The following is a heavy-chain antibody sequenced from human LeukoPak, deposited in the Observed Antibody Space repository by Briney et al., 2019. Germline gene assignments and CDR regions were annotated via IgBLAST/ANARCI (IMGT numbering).Heavy chain of an antibody. CDR1: GSTFSSYA. CDR3: AKGQLVDYGMDV. J-gene: IGHJ6*02. D-gene: IGHD2-15*01. CDR2: MSYDGDHK. V-gene: IGHV3-30*18. Sequence: GRSLRLSCAASGSTFSSYAVHWVRQAPGKGLEWVAVMSYDGDHKYYADSVKGRFTISRDNSKNTLYLQMNSLRAEDTAVYYCAKGQLVDYGMDVWGQGTTVTVSS.